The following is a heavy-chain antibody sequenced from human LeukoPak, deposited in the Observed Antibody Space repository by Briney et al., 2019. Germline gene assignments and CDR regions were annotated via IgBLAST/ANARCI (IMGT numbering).Heavy chain of an antibody. V-gene: IGHV1-24*01. J-gene: IGHJ4*02. CDR1: GYTLTELS. D-gene: IGHD6-19*01. Sequence: ASVKVSCKVSGYTLTELSMHWVRQAPGKGLEWMGGFDPEDGETIYAQKFQGRVTMTEDTSTDTAYMELSSLRSEDTAVYYCATLYPGSSGWYFRYWGQGTLVTVSS. CDR2: FDPEDGET. CDR3: ATLYPGSSGWYFRY.